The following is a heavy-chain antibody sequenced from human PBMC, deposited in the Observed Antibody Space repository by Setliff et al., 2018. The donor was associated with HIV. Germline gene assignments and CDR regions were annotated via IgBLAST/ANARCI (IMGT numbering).Heavy chain of an antibody. D-gene: IGHD2-21*01. CDR3: ARHDVAFCRVDFRWPRAFDI. Sequence: SETLSLTCTVSGGSISGYYWSWIRQRPGRGLEWIGYIYYNGGTKYNPSPKRRVTNSVDQSKNLFSLKMSSVTAADTALYYCARHDVAFCRVDFRWPRAFDIWGQGTMVTVSS. V-gene: IGHV4-59*08. CDR1: GGSISGYY. CDR2: IYYNGGT. J-gene: IGHJ3*02.